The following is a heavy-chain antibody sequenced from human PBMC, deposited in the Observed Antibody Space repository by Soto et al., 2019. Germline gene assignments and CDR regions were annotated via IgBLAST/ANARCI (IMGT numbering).Heavy chain of an antibody. CDR1: GGSFNNYA. Sequence: QGHLVQSGAEVKKPGSSVKVSCKTSGGSFNNYAVSWVRQAPGQGLEWMGGIIPNFDTPNYAQKFQDRVTIIADESTSTFYMELRSLRSNDTAVYYCAVAMVREILIFESSGMHVWGQGTTVIVSS. D-gene: IGHD3-10*01. V-gene: IGHV1-69*01. CDR3: AVAMVREILIFESSGMHV. CDR2: IIPNFDTP. J-gene: IGHJ6*02.